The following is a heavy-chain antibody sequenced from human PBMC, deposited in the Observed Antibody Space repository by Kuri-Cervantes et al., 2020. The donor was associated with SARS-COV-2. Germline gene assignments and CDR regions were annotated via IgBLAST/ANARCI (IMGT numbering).Heavy chain of an antibody. CDR1: GGSISSHY. V-gene: IGHV4-59*08. CDR2: IYYSGST. Sequence: GSLRLSCTVSGGSISSHYWSWIRQPPGKGLEWIGYIYYSGSTNYNPSLKSRVTISVDTSKNQFSLKLSSVTAADTAVYYCASGITDAFDIWGQGTMVTVSS. CDR3: ASGITDAFDI. J-gene: IGHJ3*02.